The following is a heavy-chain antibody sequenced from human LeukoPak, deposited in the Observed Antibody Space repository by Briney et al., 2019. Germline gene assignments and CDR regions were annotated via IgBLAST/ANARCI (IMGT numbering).Heavy chain of an antibody. CDR2: ISSSSSYI. V-gene: IGHV3-21*01. D-gene: IGHD5-24*01. J-gene: IGHJ4*02. CDR3: AREGRWLQLGIDY. Sequence: GGSLRLSCAASGFTFNSYSMNWVRQAPGKGLEWVSSISSSSSYIYYADSVKGRFTISRDNAKNSLYLQMNSLRAEDTAVYYCAREGRWLQLGIDYWGQGTLVTVSS. CDR1: GFTFNSYS.